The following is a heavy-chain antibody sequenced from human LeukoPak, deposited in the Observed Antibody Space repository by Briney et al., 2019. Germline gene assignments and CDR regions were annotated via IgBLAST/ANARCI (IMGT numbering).Heavy chain of an antibody. Sequence: ALMKVFLKASWYPFTRLLIPLVPPAPGPRGWLLGRFHPNSGGTNYAQKFQGRVTMTRDTSISTAYMELSRLRSDDTAVYYCARAGVGVRFLEWLHDYWGQGTLVTVSS. D-gene: IGHD3-3*01. CDR3: ARAGVGVRFLEWLHDY. CDR2: FHPNSGGT. V-gene: IGHV1-2*02. J-gene: IGHJ4*02. CDR1: WYPFTRLL.